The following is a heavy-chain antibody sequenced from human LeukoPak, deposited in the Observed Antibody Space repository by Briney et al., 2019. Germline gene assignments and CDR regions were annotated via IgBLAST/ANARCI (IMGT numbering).Heavy chain of an antibody. J-gene: IGHJ4*02. Sequence: PSETLSLTCAVYGGSFSGYYWSWIRQPPGKGLEWIGEINHSGSTNYNPSLKSRVTISVDTSKNQFSLKLSSVTAADTAVYYCARLLDYRGQGTLVTVSS. V-gene: IGHV4-34*01. CDR3: ARLLDY. CDR2: INHSGST. CDR1: GGSFSGYY.